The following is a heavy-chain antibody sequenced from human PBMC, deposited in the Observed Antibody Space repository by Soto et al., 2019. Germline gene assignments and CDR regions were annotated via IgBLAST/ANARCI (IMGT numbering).Heavy chain of an antibody. CDR1: VGSISSGDYY. V-gene: IGHV4-30-4*01. CDR2: IYYSGST. CDR3: VREGRDNWFEP. J-gene: IGHJ5*02. Sequence: SETLSLTCTFSVGSISSGDYYCSWIRQPPWKGLEWIGYIYYSGSTFYNPSLKNRVTISLDTSKIQFSLKLSSVTAADTAVYYCVREGRDNWFEPLGQGTLVNVSS.